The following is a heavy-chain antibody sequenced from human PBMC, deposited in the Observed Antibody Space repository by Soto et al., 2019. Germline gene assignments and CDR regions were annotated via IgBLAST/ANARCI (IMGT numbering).Heavy chain of an antibody. J-gene: IGHJ4*02. CDR3: ARDKITGLFDY. CDR1: GGSFSGYY. D-gene: IGHD2-8*02. Sequence: QVQLQQWGEGLLKPSETLSLTCAVYGGSFSGYYWTWIRQPPGTGLEWIGEINHSGSTNYNPSLKSRVTISVDTSKNQFSLKLTSVTAADTAVYYCARDKITGLFDYWVQGTLVTVSS. V-gene: IGHV4-34*01. CDR2: INHSGST.